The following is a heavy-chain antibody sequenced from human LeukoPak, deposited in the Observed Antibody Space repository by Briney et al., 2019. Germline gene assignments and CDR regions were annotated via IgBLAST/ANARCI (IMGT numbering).Heavy chain of an antibody. CDR2: ISGDGGST. J-gene: IGHJ2*01. D-gene: IGHD5-12*01. CDR1: GFTFDDYA. CDR3: AKDCMDIVATSNWYFDL. V-gene: IGHV3-43*02. Sequence: PGGSLRLSCAASGFTFDDYAMHWVRQAPGKGLEWVSLISGDGGSTYYADSVKGRFTISRDNSKNSLYLQMNSLRTEDTALYYCAKDCMDIVATSNWYFDLWGRGTLVTVSS.